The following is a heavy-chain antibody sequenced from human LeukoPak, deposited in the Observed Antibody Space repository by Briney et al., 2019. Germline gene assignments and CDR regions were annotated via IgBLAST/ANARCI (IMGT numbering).Heavy chain of an antibody. Sequence: GGSLRLSCAASGFTFSSYGMHWVRQAPGKGLEWVAVIWYDGSNKNYADSVKGRSTISRDNSKNTLHLQMNSLRADDTAVYYCTRESITVAGTTDCWGQGTLVTVSS. J-gene: IGHJ4*02. CDR1: GFTFSSYG. V-gene: IGHV3-33*08. CDR2: IWYDGSNK. D-gene: IGHD6-13*01. CDR3: TRESITVAGTTDC.